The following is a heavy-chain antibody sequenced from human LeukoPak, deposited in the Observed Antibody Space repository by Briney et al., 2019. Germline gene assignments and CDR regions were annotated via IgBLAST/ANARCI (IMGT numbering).Heavy chain of an antibody. CDR1: GFRYSHYG. Sequence: GGSLRLSCVASGFRYSHYGMNWVRQAPGKGLEWVSGITSDSRGIYYTDSVKGRFTIYRDNSKNSLYLQMNSLRAEDTAVYYCARADYGSTYYFDYWGQGTLVTVSS. CDR2: ITSDSRGI. J-gene: IGHJ4*02. V-gene: IGHV3-21*01. D-gene: IGHD3-10*01. CDR3: ARADYGSTYYFDY.